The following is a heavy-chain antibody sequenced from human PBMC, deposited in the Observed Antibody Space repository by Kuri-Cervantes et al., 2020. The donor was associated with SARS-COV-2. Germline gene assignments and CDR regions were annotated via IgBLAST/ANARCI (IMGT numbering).Heavy chain of an antibody. J-gene: IGHJ4*02. CDR2: ISSSSSTI. V-gene: IGHV3-48*04. CDR3: ARADFWSGYYIDY. Sequence: GESLKISCVVSAFTFSSYNMNWVRQAPGKGLAWVSYISSSSSTIYYADSVKGRFTISRDNAKNSLYLQMNSLRAEDTAVYYCARADFWSGYYIDYWGQGTLVTVSS. CDR1: AFTFSSYN. D-gene: IGHD3-3*01.